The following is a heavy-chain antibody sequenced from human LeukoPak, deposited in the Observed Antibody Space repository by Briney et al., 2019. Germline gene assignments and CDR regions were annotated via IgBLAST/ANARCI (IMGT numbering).Heavy chain of an antibody. CDR2: ISYDGSNK. CDR1: GFIFSSYA. J-gene: IGHJ4*02. CDR3: ARGACGSRYPQPFDY. D-gene: IGHD2-15*01. Sequence: PGRSLRLSCAASGFIFSSYAMHWVRQAPGKGLEWVAVISYDGSNKYYADSVKGRFTISRDNSKNTLYLQMNSLRGEDTAVYYCARGACGSRYPQPFDYWGQGTLVTVSS. V-gene: IGHV3-30-3*01.